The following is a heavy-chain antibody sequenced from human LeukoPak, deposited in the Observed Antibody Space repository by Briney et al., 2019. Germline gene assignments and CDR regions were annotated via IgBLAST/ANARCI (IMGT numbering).Heavy chain of an antibody. CDR3: ASDDYNNYGHY. CDR1: GYSISSGFF. CDR2: VYHSGT. J-gene: IGHJ4*02. V-gene: IGHV4-38-2*01. D-gene: IGHD4-11*01. Sequence: PSETLSLTCVVSGYSISSGFFWAWIRQPPGKGLEWIGNVYHSGTQYNPSLMSRVSISLDTSKNQFSLKMTSVTAADTAVYYCASDDYNNYGHYWGQGILVTVSS.